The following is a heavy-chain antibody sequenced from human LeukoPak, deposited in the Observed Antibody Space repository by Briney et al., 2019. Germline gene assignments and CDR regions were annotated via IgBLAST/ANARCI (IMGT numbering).Heavy chain of an antibody. CDR1: GGSIRSGDHH. CDR2: LDESGRP. D-gene: IGHD2-15*01. J-gene: IGHJ6*03. V-gene: IGHV4-39*07. Sequence: SETLSLTCSVSGGSIRSGDHHWAWVRQPPGKGLEFIGSLDESGRPYYNRPLKSRVSISGDTSGKQFSLNLTSVTAADTAVYFCAIDLGGYPFFMDVWGRGTTVIVSS. CDR3: AIDLGGYPFFMDV.